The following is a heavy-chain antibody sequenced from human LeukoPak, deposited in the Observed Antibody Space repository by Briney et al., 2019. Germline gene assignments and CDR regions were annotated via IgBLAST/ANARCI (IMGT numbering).Heavy chain of an antibody. Sequence: SETLSLTCAVYGGSFSGYYWSWIRQPPGKGLEWIGEINHSGSTNYNPSLKSRVTISVDPSKTQFSLNLSSVPAADTAVYYCASLTTVTPHFAYWGQGPLVTAS. D-gene: IGHD4-17*01. V-gene: IGHV4-34*01. CDR1: GGSFSGYY. CDR3: ASLTTVTPHFAY. J-gene: IGHJ4*02. CDR2: INHSGST.